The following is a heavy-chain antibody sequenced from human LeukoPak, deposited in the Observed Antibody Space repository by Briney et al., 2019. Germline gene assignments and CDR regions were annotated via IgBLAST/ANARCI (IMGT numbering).Heavy chain of an antibody. CDR3: ARDLGPRYSSSSGDFDY. CDR1: GYTFTSYY. V-gene: IGHV1-46*01. D-gene: IGHD6-6*01. CDR2: INPSGGST. J-gene: IGHJ4*02. Sequence: ASVKVSCKASGYTFTSYYMHWARQAPGQGLEWMGIINPSGGSTSYAQKFQGRVTMTRDTSTSTVYMELSSLRSEDTAVYYCARDLGPRYSSSSGDFDYWGQGTLVTVSS.